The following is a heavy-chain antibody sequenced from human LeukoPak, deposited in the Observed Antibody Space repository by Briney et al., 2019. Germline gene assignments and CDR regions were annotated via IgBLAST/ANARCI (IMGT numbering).Heavy chain of an antibody. CDR1: GFTFSSYW. CDR3: ARGFGELNSYFYMDV. V-gene: IGHV3-7*01. J-gene: IGHJ6*03. CDR2: IKQHGSEK. D-gene: IGHD3-10*01. Sequence: GGSLRLSCAASGFTFSSYWMSWVRQAPGKGLEWVANIKQHGSEKYYVDSVKGRFTISRDNAKNSLYLQMNSLRAEDTAVYYCARGFGELNSYFYMDVWGRGTRVTVSS.